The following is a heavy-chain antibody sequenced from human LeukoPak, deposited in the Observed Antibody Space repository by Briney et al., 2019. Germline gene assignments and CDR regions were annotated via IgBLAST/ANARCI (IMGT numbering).Heavy chain of an antibody. CDR2: IIPIFGTA. J-gene: IGHJ4*02. Sequence: SVKVSCKASGYTFTSYGISWVRQAPGQGLAWMGGIIPIFGTAIHAQKFQGRVTITANESTSTAYMELSSLRSEDTAMYYCAIVGTISAPAFFDYWGQGTLVTVSS. CDR3: AIVGTISAPAFFDY. D-gene: IGHD1-7*01. V-gene: IGHV1-69*13. CDR1: GYTFTSYG.